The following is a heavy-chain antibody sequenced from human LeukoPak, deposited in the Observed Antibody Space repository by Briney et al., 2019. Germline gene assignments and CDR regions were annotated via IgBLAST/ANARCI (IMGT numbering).Heavy chain of an antibody. J-gene: IGHJ4*02. Sequence: PGRSLRLSCAASGFTFSSYAMHWVRQPPGKGLEWVAVISYDGSNKYYADSVKGRFTISRDNSKNTLYLQMSSLRAGDTAVYYCAGTGPGYFDWLLPLNYWGQGTLVTVSS. D-gene: IGHD3-9*01. CDR1: GFTFSSYA. CDR2: ISYDGSNK. V-gene: IGHV3-30*04. CDR3: AGTGPGYFDWLLPLNY.